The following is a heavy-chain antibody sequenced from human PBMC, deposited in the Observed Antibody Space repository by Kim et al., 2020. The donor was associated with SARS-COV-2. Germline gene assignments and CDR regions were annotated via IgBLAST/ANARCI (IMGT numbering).Heavy chain of an antibody. CDR2: ISYDGSNK. Sequence: GGSLRLSCAASGFTFSSYGMHWVRQAPGKGLEWVAVISYDGSNKYYADSVKGRFTISRDNSKNTLYLQMNSLRAEDTAVYYCAKYGDYYGSGSYTNYFDYWGQGTLVTVSS. J-gene: IGHJ4*02. CDR1: GFTFSSYG. D-gene: IGHD3-10*01. V-gene: IGHV3-30*18. CDR3: AKYGDYYGSGSYTNYFDY.